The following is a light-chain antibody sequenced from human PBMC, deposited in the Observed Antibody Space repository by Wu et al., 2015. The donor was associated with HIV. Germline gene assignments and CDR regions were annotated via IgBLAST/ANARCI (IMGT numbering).Light chain of an antibody. Sequence: EIVMTQSPATLSVSPGERATLSCRASQSISSDLAWYQQKPGQAPRLLIYGASTRATGITARFSGSGSGTEFTLTISSLQSEDVATYYCQKYNTAPWTFGQGTKVEMK. V-gene: IGKV3-15*01. CDR2: GAS. J-gene: IGKJ1*01. CDR3: QKYNTAPWT. CDR1: QSISSD.